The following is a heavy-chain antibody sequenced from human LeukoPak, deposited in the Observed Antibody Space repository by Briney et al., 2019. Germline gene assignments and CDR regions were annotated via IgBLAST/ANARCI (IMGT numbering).Heavy chain of an antibody. V-gene: IGHV3-23*01. CDR3: AKGPYSSSWYSYFDY. D-gene: IGHD6-13*01. CDR2: ISGSGGST. J-gene: IGHJ4*02. Sequence: PGGSLRLSCAASGFTFSSYAMSWVRQAPGKGLEWVSAISGSGGSTYYADSVKGRFTISRDNSKNTLCLQMNSLRAEDTAVYYCAKGPYSSSWYSYFDYWGQGTLVTVSS. CDR1: GFTFSSYA.